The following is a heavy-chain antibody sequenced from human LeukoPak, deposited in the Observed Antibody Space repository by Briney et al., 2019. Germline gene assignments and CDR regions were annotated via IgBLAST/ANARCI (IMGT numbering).Heavy chain of an antibody. D-gene: IGHD2-2*01. V-gene: IGHV3-30*18. CDR3: AKDRGSTRLILDY. CDR1: GFTFSSYG. Sequence: PGRSLRLSCAASGFTFSSYGMHWVRQAPGKGLEWVAVISYDGSNKYYADSVKGRFTIYRDNSKNTLYLQMNSLRAEDTAVYYCAKDRGSTRLILDYWGQGTLVTVSS. J-gene: IGHJ4*02. CDR2: ISYDGSNK.